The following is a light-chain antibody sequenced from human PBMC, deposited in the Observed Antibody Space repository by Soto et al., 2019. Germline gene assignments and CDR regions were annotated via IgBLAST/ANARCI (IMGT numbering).Light chain of an antibody. CDR1: QAVLNNY. Sequence: IGLKQSPVTLSLSPGERATLSCRASQAVLNNYLAWFQQKPGQAPRLLIFGASDRATGIPDRFSGSGSGTDFTLTISRLEPEDFAVYYCQQYNNWWTFGQGTKADI. J-gene: IGKJ1*01. V-gene: IGKV3-20*01. CDR3: QQYNNWWT. CDR2: GAS.